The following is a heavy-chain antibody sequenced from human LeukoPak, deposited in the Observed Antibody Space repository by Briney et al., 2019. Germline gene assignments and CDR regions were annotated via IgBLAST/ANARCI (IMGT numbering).Heavy chain of an antibody. D-gene: IGHD3-10*01. Sequence: SETLSLTCTVSGGSISSYYWSWIRQPPGKGLEWIGYIYYSGSTNYNPSLKSRVTISVDTSKNQFSLKLRSVTAADTAVYYCARGKGMGVFGYWGQGTLVTVSS. CDR1: GGSISSYY. CDR2: IYYSGST. V-gene: IGHV4-59*01. J-gene: IGHJ4*02. CDR3: ARGKGMGVFGY.